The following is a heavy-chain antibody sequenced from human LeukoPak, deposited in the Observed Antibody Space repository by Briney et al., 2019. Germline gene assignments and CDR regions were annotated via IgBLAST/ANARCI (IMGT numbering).Heavy chain of an antibody. CDR3: AKTDDYGDSSFDY. D-gene: IGHD4-17*01. CDR2: ISSSGSTI. CDR1: GFTFSSYA. V-gene: IGHV3-48*04. J-gene: IGHJ4*02. Sequence: GGSLRLSCAASGFTFSSYAMSWVRQAPGKGLEWVSYISSSGSTIYYADSVKGRFTISRDNAKNSLYLQMNSLRAEDTAVYYCAKTDDYGDSSFDYWGQGTLVTVSS.